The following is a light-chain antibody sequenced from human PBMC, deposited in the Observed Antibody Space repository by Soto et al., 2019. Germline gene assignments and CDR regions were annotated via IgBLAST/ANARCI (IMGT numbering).Light chain of an antibody. CDR1: QSITDW. V-gene: IGKV1-5*03. Sequence: DIQMTQSPSTLSASVGDRVTITCRASQSITDWLAWYQQKPGKAPKFLIYKASNLEGGVPSRFSGSGSGTECPLTISSVQPDDFATYYCQYWDNYSWTFGQGTKVEIK. CDR3: QYWDNYSWT. J-gene: IGKJ1*01. CDR2: KAS.